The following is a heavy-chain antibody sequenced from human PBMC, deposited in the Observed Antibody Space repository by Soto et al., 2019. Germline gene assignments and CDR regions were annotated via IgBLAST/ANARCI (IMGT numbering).Heavy chain of an antibody. V-gene: IGHV4-30-4*01. CDR1: GDSISSVDYF. CDR2: IYKSATT. Sequence: SETLSLTCSVSGDSISSVDYFWAWIRQPPGQALEYIGYIYKSATTYYNPSFESRVAISLDTSKSQFSLNVTSVTAADTAVYFCARGRYCLTGRCFPNWFDSWGQGTLVTVPQ. CDR3: ARGRYCLTGRCFPNWFDS. D-gene: IGHD2-15*01. J-gene: IGHJ5*01.